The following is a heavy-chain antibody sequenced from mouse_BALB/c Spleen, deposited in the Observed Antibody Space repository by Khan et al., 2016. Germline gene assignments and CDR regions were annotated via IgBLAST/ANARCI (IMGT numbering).Heavy chain of an antibody. CDR3: ARWDYGSRRYYFDY. CDR1: DYSITSGYY. CDR2: ISYDGNN. D-gene: IGHD1-1*01. J-gene: IGHJ2*01. Sequence: EVQLQESGPGLVKPSQSLSLTCSVTDYSITSGYYWNWIRQFPGNKLEWMGYISYDGNNNYNPSLKNRISITRDTSKNQFFLKLNSVTTEDTATYYCARWDYGSRRYYFDYWGQGTTLTVSS. V-gene: IGHV3-6*02.